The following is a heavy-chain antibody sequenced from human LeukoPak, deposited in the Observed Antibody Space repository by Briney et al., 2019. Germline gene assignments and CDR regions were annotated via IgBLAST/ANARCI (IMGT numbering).Heavy chain of an antibody. CDR3: AKAVGNPPYYFDY. CDR1: GFTFSRSA. V-gene: IGHV3-23*01. Sequence: GGSLRLSCAVSGFTFSRSAMSWVRQAPGKGLEWVSAIADSGTSTYYADSVKGRFTISRDISKNTLYLQMNSLGAEDTAVYYCAKAVGNPPYYFDYWGQGTLVTVSS. CDR2: IADSGTST. D-gene: IGHD2-21*01. J-gene: IGHJ4*02.